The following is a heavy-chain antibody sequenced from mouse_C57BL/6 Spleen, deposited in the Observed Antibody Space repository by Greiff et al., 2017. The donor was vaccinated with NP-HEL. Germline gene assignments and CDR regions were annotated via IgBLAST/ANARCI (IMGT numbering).Heavy chain of an antibody. CDR1: GYTFTSYW. CDR3: ARSGANWDWFAY. Sequence: VQLQQPGTELVKPGASVKLSCKASGYTFTSYWMHWVKQRPGQGLEWIGNINPSNGGTTYNEKFKSKATLTVDKSSSTAYMQLSSLTSEDSAVYYCARSGANWDWFAYWGQGTLVTVSA. CDR2: INPSNGGT. J-gene: IGHJ3*01. V-gene: IGHV1-53*01. D-gene: IGHD4-1*01.